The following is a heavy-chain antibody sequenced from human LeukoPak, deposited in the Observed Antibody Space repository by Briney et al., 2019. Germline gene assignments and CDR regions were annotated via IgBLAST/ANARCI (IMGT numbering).Heavy chain of an antibody. V-gene: IGHV3-30*04. CDR2: ISKDGRSE. CDR1: GFTFNSYV. Sequence: GRCLRLSCAAAGFTFNSYVMHWGRQAPAKGLEWVAFISKDGRSEHHADSVKGRFTISRDNSKNPLFLQMNSLRAEDPAIYYCASDGIAVAGTFTLVYWGQGAPVTVS. J-gene: IGHJ4*02. CDR3: ASDGIAVAGTFTLVY. D-gene: IGHD6-19*01.